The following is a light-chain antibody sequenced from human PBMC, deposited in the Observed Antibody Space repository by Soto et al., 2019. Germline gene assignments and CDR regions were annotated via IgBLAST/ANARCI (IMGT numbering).Light chain of an antibody. Sequence: QSVLTQPPSVSGAPGQRVTISCTGSSSNIGAGYDVHWYQQLPGTAPKLLIYGNSNRPSGVPDRFSGSKSGTSASLAITGLQAEDEADYYCQSYDSSLSGPLFGGGTKVPVL. J-gene: IGLJ2*01. V-gene: IGLV1-40*01. CDR3: QSYDSSLSGPL. CDR1: SSNIGAGYD. CDR2: GNS.